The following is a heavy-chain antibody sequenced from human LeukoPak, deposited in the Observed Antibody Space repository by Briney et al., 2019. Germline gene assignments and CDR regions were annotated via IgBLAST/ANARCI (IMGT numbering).Heavy chain of an antibody. CDR1: GFTLSDFL. CDR2: IRGDGREQ. D-gene: IGHD3-22*01. J-gene: IGHJ4*02. Sequence: GGSLRLSCAASGFTLSDFLMTWVRQAPGKGLQWVANIRGDGREQNYAASVKGRFTISRDNAQNSLYLQMSSLGAEDTALYFCSRFLYHTTGYHFFDSWGLGTLVAVSS. V-gene: IGHV3-7*01. CDR3: SRFLYHTTGYHFFDS.